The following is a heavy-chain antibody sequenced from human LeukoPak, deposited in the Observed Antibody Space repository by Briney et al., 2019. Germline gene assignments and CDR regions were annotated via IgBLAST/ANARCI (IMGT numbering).Heavy chain of an antibody. CDR2: ISGSGDTT. V-gene: IGHV3-23*01. CDR3: AREVDYGMDV. D-gene: IGHD1-26*01. CDR1: GFIFSNYA. Sequence: GGSLRLSCAASGFIFSNYAMTWVRQALGKGLEWVSVISGSGDTTYYGDSVKGRFTISRDNSENTLFLQMNSLRDEDTAVYYCAREVDYGMDVWGKGTTVIVSS. J-gene: IGHJ6*04.